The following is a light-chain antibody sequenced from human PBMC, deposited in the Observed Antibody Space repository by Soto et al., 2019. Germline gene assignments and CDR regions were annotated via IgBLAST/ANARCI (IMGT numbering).Light chain of an antibody. CDR2: SNN. CDR1: SSNIGSNT. J-gene: IGLJ1*01. CDR3: AAWDDSLNGYV. Sequence: QPVLTQPPSASGTPGQRVTISCSGSSSNIGSNTVNWYQQLPGTAPKLLISSNNQRPSGVPDRFSGSKSGTSASLAISGLQSEDEADYYCAAWDDSLNGYVFGTGTKLTVL. V-gene: IGLV1-44*01.